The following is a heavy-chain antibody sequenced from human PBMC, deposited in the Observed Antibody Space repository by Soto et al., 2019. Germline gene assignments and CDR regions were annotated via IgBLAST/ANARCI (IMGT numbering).Heavy chain of an antibody. CDR1: GGTFSSYT. J-gene: IGHJ5*02. D-gene: IGHD6-13*01. Sequence: QVQLVQSGAEVKKPGSSVKVSCKASGGTFSSYTISWVRQAPGQGLEWMGRIIPILGIANYAQKFQGRVTITADKATSTAYMELSSVRSEDTAVYYCARGGSRWYPPWYWCDPWGQGTLVTVSS. CDR2: IIPILGIA. V-gene: IGHV1-69*02. CDR3: ARGGSRWYPPWYWCDP.